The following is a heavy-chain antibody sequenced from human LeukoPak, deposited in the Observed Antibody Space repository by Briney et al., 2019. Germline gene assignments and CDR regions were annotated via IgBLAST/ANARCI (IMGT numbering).Heavy chain of an antibody. CDR2: IDISGST. Sequence: PSETLSLTCTVSGGSMSSFYWSWIRQPAGKGLEWIGRIDISGSTNYNPSLKSRVTMFVDTSRNQFSLQLSSVTAADMAVYYCARHKITNVLRFLEWSPNWFDPWGQGTLVTVSS. CDR3: ARHKITNVLRFLEWSPNWFDP. V-gene: IGHV4-4*07. D-gene: IGHD3-3*01. J-gene: IGHJ5*02. CDR1: GGSMSSFY.